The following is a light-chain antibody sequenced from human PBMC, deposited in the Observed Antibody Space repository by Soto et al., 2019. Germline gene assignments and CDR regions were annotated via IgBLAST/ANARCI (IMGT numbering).Light chain of an antibody. CDR2: GHT. V-gene: IGLV1-40*01. Sequence: VLTQPPSVSGAPGQRVTISCTGSSSNIGAGYDVNWYQHVPGKAPKLLIYGHTNRPAGVPARFSGSKSGTSASLAITDLQAEDEADYYCQSSDMNLSGSGVFGGGTKVTVL. CDR1: SSNIGAGYD. J-gene: IGLJ3*02. CDR3: QSSDMNLSGSGV.